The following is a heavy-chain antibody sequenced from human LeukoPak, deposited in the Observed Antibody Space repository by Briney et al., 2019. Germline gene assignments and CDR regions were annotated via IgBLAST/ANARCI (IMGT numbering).Heavy chain of an antibody. D-gene: IGHD2-15*01. J-gene: IGHJ4*02. V-gene: IGHV3-64*02. CDR1: GFTFGMYS. CDR3: ARVLAGYDY. Sequence: GGSLRLSCAASGFTFGMYSMHWVRQAPGKGLECVSAINSDGSSTYYADSVRGRFTISRDNSKNTLYLQMGSLITEDMAVYYCARVLAGYDYWGQGTLVTVSS. CDR2: INSDGSST.